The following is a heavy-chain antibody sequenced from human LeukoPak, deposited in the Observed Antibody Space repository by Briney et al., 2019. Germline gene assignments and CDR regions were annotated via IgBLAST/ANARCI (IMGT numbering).Heavy chain of an antibody. V-gene: IGHV4-39*07. Sequence: SSETLSLTCTVSGGSISSSSYYWGWIRQPPGKGLEWIGSIYYSGSTYYNPSLKSRVTISVDTSKNQFSLKLSSVTAADTAVYYCARDTAADQGGWSIWGQGTLVTVSS. J-gene: IGHJ4*02. CDR3: ARDTAADQGGWSI. CDR1: GGSISSSSYY. CDR2: IYYSGST. D-gene: IGHD6-19*01.